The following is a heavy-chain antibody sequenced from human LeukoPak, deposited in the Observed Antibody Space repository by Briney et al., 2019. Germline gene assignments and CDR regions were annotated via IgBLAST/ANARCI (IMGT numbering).Heavy chain of an antibody. Sequence: PSETLSLTCAVYGGSFSGYYWSWIRQPPGKGLEWIGEINHSGSTNYNPPLKSRVTISVDTSKNQFSLKLSSVTAADTAVYYCARGPLGGTNGVCYFHWGQGTLVTVSS. V-gene: IGHV4-34*01. J-gene: IGHJ4*02. D-gene: IGHD2-8*01. CDR2: INHSGST. CDR1: GGSFSGYY. CDR3: ARGPLGGTNGVCYFH.